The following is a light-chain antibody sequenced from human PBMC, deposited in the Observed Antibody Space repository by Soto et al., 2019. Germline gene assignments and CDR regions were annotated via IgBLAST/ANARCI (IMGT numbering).Light chain of an antibody. Sequence: QSVLTQPPSVSGAPGQRVTISCTGSSSNIGAGYDVHWYQQLPGTAPKLLIYGNSNRPSGVPDRFSGSKSGTSASLAITGLQAEDEADYYCQSYDSSLYVVFSGGTKLTVL. V-gene: IGLV1-40*01. J-gene: IGLJ2*01. CDR1: SSNIGAGYD. CDR2: GNS. CDR3: QSYDSSLYVV.